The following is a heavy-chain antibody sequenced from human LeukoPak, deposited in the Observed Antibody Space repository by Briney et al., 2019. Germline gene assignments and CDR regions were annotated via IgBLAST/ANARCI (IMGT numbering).Heavy chain of an antibody. CDR1: GFTFSDYY. J-gene: IGHJ5*02. CDR2: INPSGGST. V-gene: IGHV1-46*01. D-gene: IGHD6-13*01. Sequence: GGSLRLSCAASGFTFSDYYMSWIRQAPGKGLEWMGIINPSGGSTSYAQKFQGRVTMTRDTSTSTVYMELSSLRSEDTAVYYCARGGDSSSWYSYNWFDPWGQGTLVTVSS. CDR3: ARGGDSSSWYSYNWFDP.